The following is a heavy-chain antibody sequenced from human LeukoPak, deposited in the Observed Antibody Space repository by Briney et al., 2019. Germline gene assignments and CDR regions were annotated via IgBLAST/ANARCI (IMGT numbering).Heavy chain of an antibody. Sequence: GGTLRLSCAASRFIFDNYGMTWVRQAPGKGLEGVSYISSSSSTIYYADSVKGRFTISRDNAKNSLYLQMNSLRAEDTAVYYCARGITIFGGSDYWGQGTLVTVSS. CDR1: RFIFDNYG. D-gene: IGHD3-3*01. CDR2: ISSSSSTI. V-gene: IGHV3-48*01. J-gene: IGHJ4*02. CDR3: ARGITIFGGSDY.